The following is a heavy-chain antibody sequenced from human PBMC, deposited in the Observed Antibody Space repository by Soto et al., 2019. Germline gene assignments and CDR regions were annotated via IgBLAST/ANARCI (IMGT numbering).Heavy chain of an antibody. CDR2: ISGSGGST. CDR1: GFTFSSDA. J-gene: IGHJ4*02. Sequence: GSLRLSCAASGFTFSSDAMSWVRQASGKGLEWVSTISGSGGSTYYADSVKCRFTISRDNSKNTLYLQMNSLRAEDTAVYYCAQEGGYDSSRYYVDFHYWGPGPLLTVSS. CDR3: AQEGGYDSSRYYVDFHY. D-gene: IGHD3-22*01. V-gene: IGHV3-23*01.